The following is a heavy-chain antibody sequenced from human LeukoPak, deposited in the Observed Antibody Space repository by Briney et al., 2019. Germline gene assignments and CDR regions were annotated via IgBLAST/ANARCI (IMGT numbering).Heavy chain of an antibody. CDR3: ARDWTLFYDSSGYYYEKYYFDY. V-gene: IGHV3-7*01. J-gene: IGHJ4*02. D-gene: IGHD3-22*01. Sequence: GGSLRLSCAASGFTFSSSWMSWVRQAPGKGLEWVANIKQDGSEKYYVDSVKGRFTISRDNAKNSLYLQMNSLRAEDTAVYYCARDWTLFYDSSGYYYEKYYFDYWGQGTLVTVSS. CDR2: IKQDGSEK. CDR1: GFTFSSSW.